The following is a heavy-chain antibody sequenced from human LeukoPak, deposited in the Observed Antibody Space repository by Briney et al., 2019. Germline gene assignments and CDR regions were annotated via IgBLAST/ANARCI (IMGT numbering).Heavy chain of an antibody. CDR3: ARRSGIAVAGAFDY. D-gene: IGHD6-19*01. CDR1: GFTFSSYA. CDR2: ISGSGDST. J-gene: IGHJ4*02. Sequence: GGSLRLSCAASGFTFSSYAMSGVRQAPGKGLEWVSGISGSGDSTYYADSVKGRFTISRDNSKNTLYLQMNSLRAEDTAVYYCARRSGIAVAGAFDYWGQGTLVTVSS. V-gene: IGHV3-23*01.